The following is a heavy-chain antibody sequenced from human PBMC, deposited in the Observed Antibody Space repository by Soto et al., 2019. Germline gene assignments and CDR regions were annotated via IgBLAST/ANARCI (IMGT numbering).Heavy chain of an antibody. CDR1: GGTFSSYA. V-gene: IGHV1-69*01. J-gene: IGHJ5*02. CDR2: IIPIFGTA. D-gene: IGHD6-19*01. CDR3: ARDNPGIAVAISWFDP. Sequence: QVQLVQSGAEVKKPGSSVKVSCKASGGTFSSYAISWVRQAPGQGLEWIGGIIPIFGTANYAQKFQGRVTITADESTSTAYMELSSLRSEDTAVYYCARDNPGIAVAISWFDPWGQGTLVTVSS.